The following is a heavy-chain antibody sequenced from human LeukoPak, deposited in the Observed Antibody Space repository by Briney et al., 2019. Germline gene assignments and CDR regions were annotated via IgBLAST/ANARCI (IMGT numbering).Heavy chain of an antibody. D-gene: IGHD6-6*01. V-gene: IGHV4-34*01. CDR1: GGPFSGYY. CDR3: ARMNSSSYYYGMDV. CDR2: INHSGST. J-gene: IGHJ6*02. Sequence: PSETLSLTCAVYGGPFSGYYWSWIRQPPGKGLEWIGEINHSGSTNYNPSLKSRVTISVDTSKNQFSLKLSSVTAADTAVYYCARMNSSSYYYGMDVWGQGTTVTVSS.